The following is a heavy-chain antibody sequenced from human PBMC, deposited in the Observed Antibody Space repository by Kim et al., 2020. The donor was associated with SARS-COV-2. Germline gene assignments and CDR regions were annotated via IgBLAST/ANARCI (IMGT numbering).Heavy chain of an antibody. CDR1: GYTFTSYY. V-gene: IGHV1-46*01. Sequence: ASVKVSCKASGYTFTSYYMHWVRQAPGQGLEWMGIINPSGGSTSYAQKFQGRVTMTRDTSTSTVYMELSSLRSEDTAVYYCARDFRWLQLDGTWYYYGMDVWGQGTTVTVSS. D-gene: IGHD5-12*01. J-gene: IGHJ6*02. CDR3: ARDFRWLQLDGTWYYYGMDV. CDR2: INPSGGST.